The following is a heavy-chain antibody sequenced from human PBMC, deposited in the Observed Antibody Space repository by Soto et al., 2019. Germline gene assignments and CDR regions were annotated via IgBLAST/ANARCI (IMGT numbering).Heavy chain of an antibody. CDR1: KFTFASYV. V-gene: IGHV3-30*04. CDR2: ISFDGTNK. Sequence: GGALRLSCTASKFTFASYVMHWVRQAPGEGLEWVALISFDGTNKYYADSVKGRFTISRDNSKNTLYLQMNSLRAEDTAVYYCAKDFGCSGGSCYAYYYYMDVWGKGTTVTVSS. D-gene: IGHD2-15*01. CDR3: AKDFGCSGGSCYAYYYYMDV. J-gene: IGHJ6*03.